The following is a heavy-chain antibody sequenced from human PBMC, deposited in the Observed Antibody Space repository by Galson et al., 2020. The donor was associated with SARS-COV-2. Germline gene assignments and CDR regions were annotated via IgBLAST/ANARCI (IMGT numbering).Heavy chain of an antibody. Sequence: SETLSLTCTVSGGSISSYHWTWIRQSPGKGLEWVGFIDYSGSTSYSPSLKSRVTISADTSKNQFSLRLSSVTAADTAVYYCARTYYGDPYGTDVWGQGTTVTVSS. CDR3: ARTYYGDPYGTDV. CDR2: IDYSGST. D-gene: IGHD4-17*01. CDR1: GGSISSYH. V-gene: IGHV4-59*08. J-gene: IGHJ6*02.